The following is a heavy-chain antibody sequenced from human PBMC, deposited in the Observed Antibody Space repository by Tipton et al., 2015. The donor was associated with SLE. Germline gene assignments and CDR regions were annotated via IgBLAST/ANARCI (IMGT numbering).Heavy chain of an antibody. CDR1: GGSLSSYY. D-gene: IGHD4-11*01. V-gene: IGHV4-4*07. Sequence: TLSLTCTVSGGSLSSYYLSWIRQPAGKGLEWIGRIYTSGSTNYTPSLKSRVTISVDTSKNQFSLKLSSVTAADTAVYYCAREYYSKGNYFDYWGQGTLVTVSS. CDR2: IYTSGST. CDR3: AREYYSKGNYFDY. J-gene: IGHJ4*02.